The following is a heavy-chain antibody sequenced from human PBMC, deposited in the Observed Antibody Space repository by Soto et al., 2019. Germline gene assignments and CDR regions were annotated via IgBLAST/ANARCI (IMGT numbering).Heavy chain of an antibody. CDR2: ITSSGSTT. D-gene: IGHD3-16*02. V-gene: IGHV3-48*02. CDR3: ARVAIALGGVIAVTYALAF. CDR1: GVTLNTYS. J-gene: IGHJ6*02. Sequence: GGSPRLSCEVSGVTLNTYSMNWFRQAPGKGLEWVSFITSSGSTTYYADSVKGRFTVSRDNVKNSLFLQMNSLRDEDTAVYYCARVAIALGGVIAVTYALAFWGQGTTVTVSS.